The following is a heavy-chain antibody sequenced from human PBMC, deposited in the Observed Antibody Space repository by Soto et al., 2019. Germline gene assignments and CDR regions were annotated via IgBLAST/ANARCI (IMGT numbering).Heavy chain of an antibody. CDR1: GYTFTGYY. V-gene: IGHV1-2*04. CDR3: ARVGIAAAGTRAFDI. J-gene: IGHJ3*02. CDR2: INPNSGGT. Sequence: QVQLVQSGAEVKKPGASVKVSCKASGYTFTGYYMHWVRQAPGQGLEWMGWINPNSGGTNYAQKFQGWVTMTRDTYSSTAYMELSRLRSDDTAVYYCARVGIAAAGTRAFDIWGQGTMVTVSS. D-gene: IGHD6-13*01.